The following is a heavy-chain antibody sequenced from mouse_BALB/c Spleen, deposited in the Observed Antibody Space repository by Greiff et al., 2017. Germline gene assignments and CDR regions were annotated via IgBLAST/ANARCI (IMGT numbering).Heavy chain of an antibody. J-gene: IGHJ4*01. V-gene: IGHV1-80*01. D-gene: IGHD1-1*01. CDR1: GYAFSSYW. CDR2: IYPGDGDT. Sequence: QVQLQQSGAELVRPGSSVKISCKASGYAFSSYWMNWVKQRPGQGLEWIGQIYPGDGDTNYNGKFKGKATLTADKSSSTAYMQLSSLTSEDSAVYFCAREEGLLQNYYAMDYWGQGTSVTVSS. CDR3: AREEGLLQNYYAMDY.